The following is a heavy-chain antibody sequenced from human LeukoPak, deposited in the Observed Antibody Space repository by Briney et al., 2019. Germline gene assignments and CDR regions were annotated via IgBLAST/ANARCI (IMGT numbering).Heavy chain of an antibody. CDR1: GFTFANYA. J-gene: IGHJ3*02. V-gene: IGHV3-23*01. D-gene: IGHD3-22*01. CDR3: AKGGYYASSGSYAFDI. CDR2: IIGSGGST. Sequence: GGPLRLSCAASGFTFANYAMTWVPKSPGKGREWVTAIIGSGGSTYYADSVKGRFTISRDNSKNTLSLQMNSLRAEDTAVYYCAKGGYYASSGSYAFDIWGQGTVVTVSS.